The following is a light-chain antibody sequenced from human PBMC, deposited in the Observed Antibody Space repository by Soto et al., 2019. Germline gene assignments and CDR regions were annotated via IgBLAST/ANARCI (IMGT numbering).Light chain of an antibody. Sequence: DIVLTQSPGTLSLSPGERATLSCRASQTVTNNDLAWYQQKPGQTPGLLIHGASSRATGIPDRFSGSGSGTDFTLTISRLEPEDVAVYYCQQYGGSPPFTFGQGTKLEIK. V-gene: IGKV3-20*01. CDR3: QQYGGSPPFT. CDR1: QTVTNND. CDR2: GAS. J-gene: IGKJ2*01.